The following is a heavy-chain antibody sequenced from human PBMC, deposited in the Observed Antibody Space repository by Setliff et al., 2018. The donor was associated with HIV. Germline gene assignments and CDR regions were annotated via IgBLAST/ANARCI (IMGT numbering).Heavy chain of an antibody. CDR1: GYTISSGYY. Sequence: SETLSLTCALSGYTISSGYYWGWIRQPPGKGLEWIASIYYSGTTYYNPSLKSRVTISVDTSKNQFSLKLSSVTAADTAVYYCVRSGYSGHFDVWGQGTMVTVSS. D-gene: IGHD5-12*01. CDR2: IYYSGTT. V-gene: IGHV4-38-2*01. CDR3: VRSGYSGHFDV. J-gene: IGHJ3*01.